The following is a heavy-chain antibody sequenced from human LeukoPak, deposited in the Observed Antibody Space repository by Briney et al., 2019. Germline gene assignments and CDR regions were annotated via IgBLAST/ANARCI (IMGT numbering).Heavy chain of an antibody. CDR3: ARILPRNWYSDY. J-gene: IGHJ4*02. CDR2: IYYSGST. CDR1: GGSISSGGYY. V-gene: IGHV4-31*03. Sequence: SETLSLTCTVSGGSISSGGYYWSWIRQHPGKGLEWIGYIYYSGSTYYNPSLKSRVTISVDTSKNQFSLKLSSVTAADTAVYYCARILPRNWYSDYWGQGTLVTVSS. D-gene: IGHD1-7*01.